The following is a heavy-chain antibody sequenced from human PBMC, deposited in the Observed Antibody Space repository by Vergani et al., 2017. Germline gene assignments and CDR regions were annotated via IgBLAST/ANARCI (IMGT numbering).Heavy chain of an antibody. CDR3: ARVAPSNSEVTPTAFDV. CDR1: VATFRSNT. D-gene: IGHD1-1*01. Sequence: QVQLVQSGAEVKKPGSSVKVSCKASVATFRSNTISWVRQVPGQGLEWMGRIIPVLGKTKYAQDFQGRLTITADTSTSTAYMELTSLRSQDTAVYFCARVAPSNSEVTPTAFDVWGQGTMVTVSS. V-gene: IGHV1-69*02. CDR2: IIPVLGKT. J-gene: IGHJ3*01.